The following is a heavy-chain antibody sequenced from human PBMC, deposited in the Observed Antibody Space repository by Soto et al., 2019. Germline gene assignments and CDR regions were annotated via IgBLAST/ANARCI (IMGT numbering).Heavy chain of an antibody. CDR3: ARECILFSGVIVFYGMDV. V-gene: IGHV1-8*01. Sequence: QVQLVQSGAEVKKPGASVKVSCKASGYSFTRHDINWVRQAPGQGLEWMGWINPSSGNTGYAQRFLGRLTMTTDTSTSTAYMELGGVKSEDTAIYYCARECILFSGVIVFYGMDVWGQGTTVTVPS. D-gene: IGHD3-3*01. CDR1: GYSFTRHD. J-gene: IGHJ6*02. CDR2: INPSSGNT.